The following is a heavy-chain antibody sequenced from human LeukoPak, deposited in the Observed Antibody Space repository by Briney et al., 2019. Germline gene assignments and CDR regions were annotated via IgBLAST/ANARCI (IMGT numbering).Heavy chain of an antibody. Sequence: SETLSLTCTVSGGSISSYYWSWIRQPPGKGLEWIGYIYYSGSTNYNPSLKSRVTISVDTSKNQFSLKLSSVTAADTAVYYCASASPHYYDSSGYVIGAFDILGQGTMVTVSS. CDR2: IYYSGST. D-gene: IGHD3-22*01. CDR3: ASASPHYYDSSGYVIGAFDI. V-gene: IGHV4-59*01. CDR1: GGSISSYY. J-gene: IGHJ3*02.